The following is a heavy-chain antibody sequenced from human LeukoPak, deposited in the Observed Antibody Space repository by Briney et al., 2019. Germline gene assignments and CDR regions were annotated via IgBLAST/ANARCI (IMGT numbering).Heavy chain of an antibody. D-gene: IGHD7-27*01. CDR2: IYYSGST. CDR1: GGSISSSTYY. Sequence: SETLSLTCTVSGGSISSSTYYWGWIRQPPGKGLEWIGSIYYSGSTYYNPSLKSRVTISVDTSKNQFSLKVSSVTAADTAVYYCARVPSNWDIGWYFDCWGQGTLVNVSS. V-gene: IGHV4-39*07. J-gene: IGHJ4*02. CDR3: ARVPSNWDIGWYFDC.